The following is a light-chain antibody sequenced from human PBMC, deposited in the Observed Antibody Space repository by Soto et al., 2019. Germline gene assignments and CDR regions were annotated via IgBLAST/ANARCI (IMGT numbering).Light chain of an antibody. Sequence: EIVLTQSPATLSLSPGERATLSCRASQSVSNSLAGYQQQPGQDPRLLIYNTSNRATGITARICGSGSRTDFTLTISSLVPEDVSVYYCQQGNNWPIFTFGPGTKVDIK. CDR1: QSVSNS. CDR2: NTS. CDR3: QQGNNWPIFT. J-gene: IGKJ3*01. V-gene: IGKV3-11*01.